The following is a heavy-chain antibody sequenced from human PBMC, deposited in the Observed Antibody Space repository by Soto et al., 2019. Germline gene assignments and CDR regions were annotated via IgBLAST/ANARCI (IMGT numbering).Heavy chain of an antibody. CDR3: ARSGTVVTRNAFDI. CDR2: IWYDGSNK. Sequence: GGSLRLSCAASGFTFSSYGMHWVRQAPGKGLEWVAVIWYDGSNKYYADSVKGRFTISRDNPKNTLYLQMNSLRAEDTAVYYCARSGTVVTRNAFDIWGQGTMVTVS. D-gene: IGHD2-21*02. J-gene: IGHJ3*02. CDR1: GFTFSSYG. V-gene: IGHV3-33*01.